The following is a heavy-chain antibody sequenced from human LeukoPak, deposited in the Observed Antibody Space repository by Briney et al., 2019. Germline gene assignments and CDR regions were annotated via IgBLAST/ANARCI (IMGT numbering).Heavy chain of an antibody. CDR2: IIPIFGTA. D-gene: IGHD6-13*01. CDR3: ARGGIAAAGPSRWFDP. Sequence: SVKVSCKASGGTFSSYAISWVRQAPGQGLEWMGGIIPIFGTANYAQKFQGRVTITTDESTSTAYMELSSLRSEDTAVYYCARGGIAAAGPSRWFDPWGQGILVTVSS. J-gene: IGHJ5*02. CDR1: GGTFSSYA. V-gene: IGHV1-69*05.